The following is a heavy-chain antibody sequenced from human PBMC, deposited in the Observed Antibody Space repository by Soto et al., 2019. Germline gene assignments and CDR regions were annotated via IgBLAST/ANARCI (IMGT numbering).Heavy chain of an antibody. Sequence: XSVKVSCNASAYSFTSYGIIWVRQAPGQGLEWMGWISAYNGNTNYAQKLQGRVTMTTDTSTSTAYMELRSLRSDDTAVYYCAREGDSSGNIDYWGQGTLVTVSS. J-gene: IGHJ4*02. CDR2: ISAYNGNT. D-gene: IGHD3-22*01. CDR1: AYSFTSYG. CDR3: AREGDSSGNIDY. V-gene: IGHV1-18*01.